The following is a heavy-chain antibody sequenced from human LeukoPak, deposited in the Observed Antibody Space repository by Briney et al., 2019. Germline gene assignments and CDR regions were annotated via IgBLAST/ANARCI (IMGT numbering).Heavy chain of an antibody. CDR1: GGALSSYY. CDR3: ARDGGYSSSWYGAFDI. J-gene: IGHJ3*02. D-gene: IGHD6-13*01. V-gene: IGHV4-59*01. Sequence: PSETLSLTCTVSGGALSSYYWSWVRQPPGKGLEWVWYIYYSGSTNYNPSLKSRVTISVDTSKNQFSLKLSSVTAADTAVYYCARDGGYSSSWYGAFDIWGQGTMVTVSS. CDR2: IYYSGST.